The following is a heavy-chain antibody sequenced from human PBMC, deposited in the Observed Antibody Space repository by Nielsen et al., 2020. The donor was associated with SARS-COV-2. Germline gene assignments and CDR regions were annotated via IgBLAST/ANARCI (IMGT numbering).Heavy chain of an antibody. Sequence: GSLRLSCTVSGGSISSYYWSWIRQPPGKGLEWIGYIYYSGSTNYNPSLKSRVTISVDTSKNQFSLKLSSVTAADTAVYYCARGGIVGAAAWLDASDIWGQGTMVTVSS. V-gene: IGHV4-59*01. D-gene: IGHD1-26*01. CDR2: IYYSGST. CDR3: ARGGIVGAAAWLDASDI. J-gene: IGHJ3*02. CDR1: GGSISSYY.